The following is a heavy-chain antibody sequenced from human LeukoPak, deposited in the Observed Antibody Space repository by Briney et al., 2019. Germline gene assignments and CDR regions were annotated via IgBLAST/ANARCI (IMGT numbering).Heavy chain of an antibody. D-gene: IGHD4/OR15-4a*01. J-gene: IGHJ4*02. Sequence: GGSLRLSCAASGFTFSSFSMNWVRQAPGKGLEWISYISSSGPTIYYADSVKGRFTISRDNAKNSVYLQMNGLRAEDTAVYYCTRLHGAYPIDFWGQGTLVTVSS. V-gene: IGHV3-48*01. CDR2: ISSSGPTI. CDR3: TRLHGAYPIDF. CDR1: GFTFSSFS.